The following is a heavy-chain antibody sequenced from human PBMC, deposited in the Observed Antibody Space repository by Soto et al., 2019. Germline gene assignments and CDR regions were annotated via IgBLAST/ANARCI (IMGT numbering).Heavy chain of an antibody. CDR2: ISGYNGDI. D-gene: IGHD1-26*01. CDR1: GYTFNRHG. J-gene: IGHJ4*02. V-gene: IGHV1-18*04. CDR3: TRVRIVGAREIDF. Sequence: QVHLVQSGGEVKKPGASVKVSCKASGYTFNRHGITWVRQAPGQGLEWMGWISGYNGDINYEQKFQGRVTLSSDTLTRTVYLELNSPRFDDTAVYFCTRVRIVGAREIDFWGQVNLVTVSS.